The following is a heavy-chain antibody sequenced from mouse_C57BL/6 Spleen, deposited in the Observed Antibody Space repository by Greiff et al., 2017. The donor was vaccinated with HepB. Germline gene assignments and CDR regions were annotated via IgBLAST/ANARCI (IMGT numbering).Heavy chain of an antibody. CDR1: GYTFTDYY. CDR2: INPNNGGT. V-gene: IGHV1-26*01. J-gene: IGHJ2*01. D-gene: IGHD1-1*01. Sequence: EVQLQQSGPELVKPGASVKISCKASGYTFTDYYMNWVKQSHGKSLEWIGDINPNNGGTSYNQKFKGKATLTVDKSSSTAYMELRSLTSEDSAVYYCARDYGSSYYCDYWGQGTTLTVSS. CDR3: ARDYGSSYYCDY.